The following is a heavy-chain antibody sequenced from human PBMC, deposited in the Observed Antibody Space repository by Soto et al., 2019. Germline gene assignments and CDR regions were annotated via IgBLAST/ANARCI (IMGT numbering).Heavy chain of an antibody. CDR3: ARELTWNKDAFDI. CDR2: ISSSGSTI. Sequence: GGSLRLSCTASGFTFSSYEMNWVRQAPGKGLEWVSYISSSGSTIYYADSVKGRFTISRDNAKNSLYLQMNSLRAEDTAVYYCARELTWNKDAFDIWGQGTMVTVSS. CDR1: GFTFSSYE. V-gene: IGHV3-48*03. D-gene: IGHD7-27*01. J-gene: IGHJ3*02.